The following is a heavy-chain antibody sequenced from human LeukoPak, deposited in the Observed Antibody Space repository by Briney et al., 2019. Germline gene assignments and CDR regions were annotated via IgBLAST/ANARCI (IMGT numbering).Heavy chain of an antibody. V-gene: IGHV3-21*01. D-gene: IGHD3-22*01. Sequence: GGSLRLSCAASGFTFSSYSMNWVRQAPGKGLEWVSSISSSSSYIYYADSVKGRFTISRDNAKNSLYLQMNSLRAEDTAVYYCARRPRKGGSGYYFEWSYYFDYWGQGTLVTVSS. CDR2: ISSSSSYI. J-gene: IGHJ4*02. CDR1: GFTFSSYS. CDR3: ARRPRKGGSGYYFEWSYYFDY.